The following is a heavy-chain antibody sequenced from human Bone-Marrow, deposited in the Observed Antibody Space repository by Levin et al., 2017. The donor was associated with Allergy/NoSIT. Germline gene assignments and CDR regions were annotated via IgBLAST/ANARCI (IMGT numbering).Heavy chain of an antibody. J-gene: IGHJ4*02. V-gene: IGHV3-23*01. CDR2: ISGSGGST. CDR1: GFAFGFAFNNYA. Sequence: RAGGSLRLSCVASGFAFGFAFNNYAMSWVRQAPGKGLEWVSAISGSGGSTYYADSMKGRFTISRDNSKDTLYLQMNSLRREDTAMYYCAREKVTMMVEIIESSFDFWGQGTLVTVSS. CDR3: AREKVTMMVEIIESSFDF. D-gene: IGHD3-22*01.